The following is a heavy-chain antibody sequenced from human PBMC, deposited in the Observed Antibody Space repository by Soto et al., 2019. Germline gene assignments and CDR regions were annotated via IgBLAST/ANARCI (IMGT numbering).Heavy chain of an antibody. V-gene: IGHV1-8*01. CDR1: GYTFNSYD. CDR2: MNPNSGNT. CDR3: ATSTYAISWYVGFDL. J-gene: IGHJ4*02. Sequence: QVQLVQSGAAVKKPGASVKVSCKASGYTFNSYDINWVRQAPGQGLEWMGWMNPNSGNTGFPQKFQGRLTMTRNTSITTAYMELTSLRSEDTAVYYCATSTYAISWYVGFDLWGQGTLLTVSS. D-gene: IGHD6-13*01.